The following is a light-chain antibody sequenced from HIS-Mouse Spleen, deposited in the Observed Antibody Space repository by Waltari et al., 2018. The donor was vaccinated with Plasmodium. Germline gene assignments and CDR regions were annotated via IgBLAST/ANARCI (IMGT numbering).Light chain of an antibody. CDR3: YSTDSSGNHRV. Sequence: SYELTQPPSVSVSPGQTARITCYGDALTINYAYWYQQKSGQAPWLVIYVYIKRPSGIPEIFSGSSSGTMATLTISGAQVEDEADYYCYSTDSSGNHRVFGGGTKLTVL. CDR1: ALTINY. CDR2: VYI. J-gene: IGLJ3*02. V-gene: IGLV3-10*01.